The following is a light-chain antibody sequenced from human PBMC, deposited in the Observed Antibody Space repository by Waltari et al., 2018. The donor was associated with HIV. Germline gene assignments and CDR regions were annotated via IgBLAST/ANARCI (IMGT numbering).Light chain of an antibody. V-gene: IGLV1-47*01. J-gene: IGLJ2*01. CDR2: TNN. CDR3: AAWDDGLDTPV. CDR1: TSNVGSTY. Sequence: QSVLTQTPSMSGTPGQRVTISCSGRTSNVGSTYVSWYQQFPGTTPRLVIHTNNQRPSGVPDRFSASKSGTSAFLAINSLRSEDEAIYFCAAWDDGLDTPVFGGGTSLTVL.